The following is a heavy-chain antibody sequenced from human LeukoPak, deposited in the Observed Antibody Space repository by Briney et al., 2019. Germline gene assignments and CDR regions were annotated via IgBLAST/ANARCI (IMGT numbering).Heavy chain of an antibody. CDR3: AKDSYYDSSGYYSRRGFDY. CDR1: GFTFDDYA. Sequence: PDRSLRLSCAASGFTFDDYAMHWVRQAPGKGLEWVSGISWNSGSIGYADSVKGRFTISRDNAKNSLYLQMNSLRAEDTALYYCAKDSYYDSSGYYSRRGFDYWGQGTLVTVSS. J-gene: IGHJ4*02. D-gene: IGHD3-22*01. V-gene: IGHV3-9*01. CDR2: ISWNSGSI.